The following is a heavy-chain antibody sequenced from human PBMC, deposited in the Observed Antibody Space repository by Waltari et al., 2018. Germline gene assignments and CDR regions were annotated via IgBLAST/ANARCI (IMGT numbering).Heavy chain of an antibody. Sequence: EVQLLESGGGLVQPGGSLRLSCAASGFTFSSYAMSWVRQAPGKGLEWVSVIYSGGSTYYADSVKGRFTISRDNSKNTLYLQMNSLRAEDTAVYYCAKGSERLGSGWYVRYYYMDVWGKGTTVTVSS. D-gene: IGHD6-19*01. V-gene: IGHV3-23*03. CDR2: IYSGGST. CDR1: GFTFSSYA. J-gene: IGHJ6*03. CDR3: AKGSERLGSGWYVRYYYMDV.